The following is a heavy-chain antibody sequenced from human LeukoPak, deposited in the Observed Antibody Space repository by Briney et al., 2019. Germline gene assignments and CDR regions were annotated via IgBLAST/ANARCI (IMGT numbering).Heavy chain of an antibody. V-gene: IGHV3-21*06. Sequence: GGSLRLSCAASGFTFSSYSMNWVRQAPGKGLEWVSSISSSSSYIYYADSVKGRFTISRDSAKNTLYLQMNSLRVEDTAVYYCVRDGGGTTPYDCWGQGSLVTVSS. J-gene: IGHJ4*02. CDR1: GFTFSSYS. CDR2: ISSSSSYI. D-gene: IGHD1-7*01. CDR3: VRDGGGTTPYDC.